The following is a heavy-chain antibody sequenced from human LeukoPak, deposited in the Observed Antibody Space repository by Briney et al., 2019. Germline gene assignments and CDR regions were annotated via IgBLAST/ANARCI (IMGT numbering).Heavy chain of an antibody. CDR1: GFTFSSYS. V-gene: IGHV3-48*01. Sequence: GGSLRLSCAASGFTFSSYSMNWVRQAPGKGLEWVSYVSSSSSTIYYADSVKGRFTISRDNAKNSLYLQMNSLRAEDTAVYYCARDGRYWGQGTLVTVSS. J-gene: IGHJ4*02. CDR2: VSSSSSTI. CDR3: ARDGRY.